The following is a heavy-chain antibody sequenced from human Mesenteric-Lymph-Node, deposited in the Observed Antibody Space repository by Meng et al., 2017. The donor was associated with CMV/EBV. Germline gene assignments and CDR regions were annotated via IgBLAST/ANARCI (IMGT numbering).Heavy chain of an antibody. CDR2: IYYSGST. V-gene: IGHV4-39*01. CDR3: ARYDLTPYYYYGMDV. D-gene: IGHD3-3*01. Sequence: ESLKISCTVSGGSISSSSYYWGGIRQPPGKGLEWIGSIYYSGSTYYNPSLKSRVTISVDTSKSQFSLQLSSVTAAATAVYYCARYDLTPYYYYGMDVWGQGTTVTVSS. CDR1: GGSISSSSYY. J-gene: IGHJ6*02.